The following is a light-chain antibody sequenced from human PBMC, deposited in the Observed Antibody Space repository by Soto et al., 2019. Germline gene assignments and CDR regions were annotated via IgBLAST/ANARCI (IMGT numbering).Light chain of an antibody. V-gene: IGKV3-15*01. CDR1: QSVSSN. Sequence: EIVMTQSPATLSVSPGERATLSCRASQSVSSNLAWYQQKPGQAPRLLIYGASTRATGIPARFSGSGSGTEFTLTMGSLQFEDFAVYYCQQYNNWPSWTFGQGTKVEIK. J-gene: IGKJ1*01. CDR2: GAS. CDR3: QQYNNWPSWT.